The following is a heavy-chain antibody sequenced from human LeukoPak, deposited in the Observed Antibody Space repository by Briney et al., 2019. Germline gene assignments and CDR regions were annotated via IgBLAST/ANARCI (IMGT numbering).Heavy chain of an antibody. V-gene: IGHV4-4*07. CDR1: GASISSYS. CDR3: ASYSGSYAYYGY. D-gene: IGHD1-26*01. CDR2: IYDSGST. J-gene: IGHJ4*02. Sequence: PPETLSLTCTVSGASISSYSWSWIRQPAEKGLELIGRIYDSGSTNYNPSLKSRVTMSVDTSKNQFSLKLSSVTAADTAVYYCASYSGSYAYYGYWGQGTLVTVSS.